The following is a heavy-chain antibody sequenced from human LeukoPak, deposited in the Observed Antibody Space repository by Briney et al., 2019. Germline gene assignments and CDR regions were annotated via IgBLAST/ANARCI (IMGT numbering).Heavy chain of an antibody. J-gene: IGHJ4*02. D-gene: IGHD3-10*01. CDR3: AKKLLWFGEVIDY. Sequence: GGSLRLSCAASGFTFSSYAMSWVRQAPGQGLEWVSAISGSGGSTYYADSVKGRFTISRDNSKNTLYLQMNSLRAEDTAVYYCAKKLLWFGEVIDYWGQGTLVTVSS. CDR1: GFTFSSYA. CDR2: ISGSGGST. V-gene: IGHV3-23*01.